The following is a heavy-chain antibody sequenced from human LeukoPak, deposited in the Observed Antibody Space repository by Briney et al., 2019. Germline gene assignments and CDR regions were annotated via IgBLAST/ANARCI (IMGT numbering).Heavy chain of an antibody. Sequence: ASVKVSCKASGGTFSSYAISWVRQAPGQGLEWMGGIIPIFGTANYAQKFQGRVTITTDESTSTAYMELSSLRSEDTAVYYCASWSQTYYYDSSGYQFDYWGQGTLVTVSS. CDR1: GGTFSSYA. V-gene: IGHV1-69*05. CDR3: ASWSQTYYYDSSGYQFDY. J-gene: IGHJ4*02. D-gene: IGHD3-22*01. CDR2: IIPIFGTA.